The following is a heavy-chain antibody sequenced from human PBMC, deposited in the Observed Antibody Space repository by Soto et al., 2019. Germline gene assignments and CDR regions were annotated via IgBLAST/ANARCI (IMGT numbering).Heavy chain of an antibody. Sequence: QVQLVESGGGVVQSGRSLRLSCAASGFAFSDYALHWVRQAPGKGLEWVALISFDGSNKFYADSVKGRFTISRDNSKNTLYLQMNSLRAEDTAIYYCARDKYCGGDCYSGYFDYWGQGNLVTVSS. J-gene: IGHJ4*02. D-gene: IGHD2-21*02. CDR1: GFAFSDYA. CDR2: ISFDGSNK. V-gene: IGHV3-30-3*01. CDR3: ARDKYCGGDCYSGYFDY.